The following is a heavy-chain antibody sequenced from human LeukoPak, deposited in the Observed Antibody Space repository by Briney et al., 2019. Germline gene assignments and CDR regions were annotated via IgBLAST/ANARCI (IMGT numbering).Heavy chain of an antibody. J-gene: IGHJ6*02. CDR1: GFTFSDYY. CDR3: ARDGGSSSSSAYYYYGMDV. Sequence: GGSLRLSCAASGFTFSDYYMSWIRQAPGKGLEWVSCISSSGSTIYYADSVKGRFTISRDNAKNSLYLQMNSLRAEDTAVYYCARDGGSSSSSAYYYYGMDVWGQGTTVTVSS. CDR2: ISSSGSTI. V-gene: IGHV3-11*01. D-gene: IGHD6-6*01.